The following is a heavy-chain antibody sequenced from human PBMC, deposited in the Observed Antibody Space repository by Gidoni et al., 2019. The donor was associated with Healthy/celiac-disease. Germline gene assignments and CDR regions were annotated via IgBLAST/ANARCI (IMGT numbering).Heavy chain of an antibody. V-gene: IGHV3-7*01. CDR1: GFTFSSYW. J-gene: IGHJ5*02. Sequence: EVQLVESGGGLVQPGGSLRLSCAASGFTFSSYWMSCVRQAPGKGLEWVANIKQDGSEKYYVDSVKGRFTISRDNAKNSLYLQMNSLRAEDTAVYYCARRASVLLWFGELVSWFDPWGQGTLVTVSS. CDR2: IKQDGSEK. CDR3: ARRASVLLWFGELVSWFDP. D-gene: IGHD3-10*01.